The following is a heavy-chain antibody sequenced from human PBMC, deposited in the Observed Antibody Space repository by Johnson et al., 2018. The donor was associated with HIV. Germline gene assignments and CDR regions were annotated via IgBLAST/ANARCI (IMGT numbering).Heavy chain of an antibody. CDR1: GFTLSSYW. V-gene: IGHV3-74*02. D-gene: IGHD6-13*01. J-gene: IGHJ3*02. CDR3: ARARDSWSSSWLSRDNAFDI. CDR2: INSDGSST. Sequence: VQLVESGGGLVQPGGSLRLSCAASGFTLSSYWMHRVRQAPGKGLVWVSRINSDGSSTSYADSVKGRFTISRDNAKNTLYLQMNSLRAEDTAVYYCARARDSWSSSWLSRDNAFDIWGQGTMVTVSS.